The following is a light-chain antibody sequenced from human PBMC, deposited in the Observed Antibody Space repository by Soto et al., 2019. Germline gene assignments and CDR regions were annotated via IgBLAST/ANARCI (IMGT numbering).Light chain of an antibody. CDR2: AAS. J-gene: IGKJ4*01. CDR1: QGISTY. Sequence: DIQMTQSPSSLSASVGDRVTITLRASQGISTYLNWYLQKPGKAPKLLIYAASSLQSGVPSRFSGSGSGTDFTLTISSLQPEDFATYYCQQSYSTPPTFGGGTKVDTK. CDR3: QQSYSTPPT. V-gene: IGKV1-39*01.